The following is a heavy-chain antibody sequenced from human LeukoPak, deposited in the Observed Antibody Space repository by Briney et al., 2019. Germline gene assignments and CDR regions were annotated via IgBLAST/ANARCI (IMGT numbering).Heavy chain of an antibody. CDR1: GYTFTNYY. V-gene: IGHV1-46*01. D-gene: IGHD2-21*02. CDR3: ARFNCGADCYTDY. J-gene: IGHJ4*02. Sequence: ATVTVSCTASGYTFTNYYMHWVRQAPGQGLEWMGIINPSGGSATYAQKFQGRVTVTRDTSTGTVYMELSSLRSEDTAVYYCARFNCGADCYTDYWGQGTLVTVSS. CDR2: INPSGGSA.